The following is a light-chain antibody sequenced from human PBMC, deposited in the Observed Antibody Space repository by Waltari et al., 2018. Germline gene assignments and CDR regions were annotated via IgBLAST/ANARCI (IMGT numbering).Light chain of an antibody. J-gene: IGKJ1*01. CDR2: AAS. Sequence: DIQMTQSPSSLSASVGDRVTITCRASQGIANSLAWYQQKLGQAPKLLLYAASRLESGVPSSYSGRRSGTDYTLIISSLQPEDFATYYCQQYYNTPWTFGQGTKVEIK. CDR3: QQYYNTPWT. CDR1: QGIANS. V-gene: IGKV1-NL1*01.